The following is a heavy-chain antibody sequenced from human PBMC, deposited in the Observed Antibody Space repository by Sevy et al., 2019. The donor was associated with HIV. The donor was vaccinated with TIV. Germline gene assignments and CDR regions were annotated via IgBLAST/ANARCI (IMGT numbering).Heavy chain of an antibody. J-gene: IGHJ3*02. Sequence: GESLKISCTASGFTFSSYSMNWVRQAPGKGLEWVSYISSSSSTIYYADSVKGRFTISRDNAKNSLYLQMNSLRDVDTAVYYCAGEGWLPLGDAFDIWGQGTMVTVSS. V-gene: IGHV3-48*02. CDR2: ISSSSSTI. CDR3: AGEGWLPLGDAFDI. CDR1: GFTFSSYS. D-gene: IGHD5-12*01.